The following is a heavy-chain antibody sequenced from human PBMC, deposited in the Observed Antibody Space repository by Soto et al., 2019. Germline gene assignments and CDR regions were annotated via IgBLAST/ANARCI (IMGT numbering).Heavy chain of an antibody. D-gene: IGHD3-9*01. CDR3: AKDVCILTGYRPYYFDY. Sequence: EVQLLESGGVLVQPGGSLRLSCAASGFTFSSYAMSWVRQAPGKGLEWVSAISGSGGSTYYADSVKGRFTISRDNSKNTLYLQMTSLRAEDTAVYYCAKDVCILTGYRPYYFDYWGQGTLVTVSS. V-gene: IGHV3-23*01. CDR2: ISGSGGST. J-gene: IGHJ4*02. CDR1: GFTFSSYA.